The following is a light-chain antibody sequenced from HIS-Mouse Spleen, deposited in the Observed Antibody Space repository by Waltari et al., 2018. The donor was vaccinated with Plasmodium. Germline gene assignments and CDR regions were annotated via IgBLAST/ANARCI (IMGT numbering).Light chain of an antibody. CDR3: QQYNNWPPWT. Sequence: EIVMTQSPATLSVSPGERATLPCTASQSVSSNLAWYQQKPGQAPRLLLYGGSTRATGIPAKFSGSGSGTEFTLTISSRQSEDFAVYYCQQYNNWPPWTFGQGTKVEIK. CDR1: QSVSSN. CDR2: GGS. J-gene: IGKJ1*01. V-gene: IGKV3-15*01.